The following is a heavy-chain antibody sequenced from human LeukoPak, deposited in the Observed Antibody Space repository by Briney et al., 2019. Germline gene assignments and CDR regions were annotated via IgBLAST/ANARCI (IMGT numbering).Heavy chain of an antibody. V-gene: IGHV5-51*01. J-gene: IGHJ4*02. D-gene: IGHD1-26*01. CDR1: GYSFTSYW. Sequence: GGSLQISCKGSGYSFTSYWIGWVRQMPGKGLEWMGIIYPGDSDTRYSPSLQGQVTISADKSISTAYLQWSSLKASDTAMYYCARMVSWELHVPFDYWGQGTLVTVSS. CDR3: ARMVSWELHVPFDY. CDR2: IYPGDSDT.